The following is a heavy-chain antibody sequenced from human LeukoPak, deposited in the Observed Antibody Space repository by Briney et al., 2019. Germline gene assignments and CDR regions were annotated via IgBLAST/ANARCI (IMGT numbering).Heavy chain of an antibody. CDR3: ARIWDRYGFMDY. CDR1: GYSFTSYY. Sequence: EASVKVSCKASGYSFTSYYIHWVRQAPGQGLEWMGIINPSDGSTTYAQKFQGRVTMTRDTSTSTVYMELSSLRSDDTAVFYCARIWDRYGFMDYWGQGTLVTLSS. CDR2: INPSDGST. V-gene: IGHV1-46*01. J-gene: IGHJ4*02. D-gene: IGHD5-18*01.